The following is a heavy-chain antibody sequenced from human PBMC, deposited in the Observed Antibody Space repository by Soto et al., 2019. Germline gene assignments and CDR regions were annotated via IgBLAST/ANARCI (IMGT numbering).Heavy chain of an antibody. D-gene: IGHD3-10*01. Sequence: VQLVESGGGVVQPGRSLRLSCAASGFTFSSYGMHWVRQAPGKGLEWVAVIWYDGSNKYYADSVKGRFTISRDNSKNTLYLQMNSLRAEDTAVYYCARAGAYYGSGYYYYGMDVWGQGTTVTVSS. CDR2: IWYDGSNK. J-gene: IGHJ6*02. CDR1: GFTFSSYG. V-gene: IGHV3-33*01. CDR3: ARAGAYYGSGYYYYGMDV.